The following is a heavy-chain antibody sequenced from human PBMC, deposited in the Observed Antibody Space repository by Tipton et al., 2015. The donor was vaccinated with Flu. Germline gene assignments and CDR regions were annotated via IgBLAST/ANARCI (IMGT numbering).Heavy chain of an antibody. V-gene: IGHV3-11*01. Sequence: SLRLSCAASGFTFSDYYMSWIRQAPGKGLEWVSYISSSGSTIYYADSVKGRFTISRDNAKNSLYLQMNSLRAEDTAVYYCARDDAYGGGDCYSSDYYYYYGMDVWGQGTTVTVSS. CDR2: ISSSGSTI. J-gene: IGHJ6*02. CDR1: GFTFSDYY. CDR3: ARDDAYGGGDCYSSDYYYYYGMDV. D-gene: IGHD2-21*02.